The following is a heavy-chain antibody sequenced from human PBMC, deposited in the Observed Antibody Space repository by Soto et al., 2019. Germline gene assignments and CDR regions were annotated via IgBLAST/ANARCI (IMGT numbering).Heavy chain of an antibody. J-gene: IGHJ6*02. V-gene: IGHV1-18*01. CDR2: ISAYNGNT. CDR1: GYTFTSYG. CDR3: ARASATVTTYYYYYGMDV. D-gene: IGHD4-17*01. Sequence: ASVKVSCKASGYTFTSYGISWVRQAPGQGLEWMGRISAYNGNTNYAQKLQGRVTMTTDTSTSTAYMELRSLRSDDTAVYYCARASATVTTYYYYYGMDVWGQGTTVTVSS.